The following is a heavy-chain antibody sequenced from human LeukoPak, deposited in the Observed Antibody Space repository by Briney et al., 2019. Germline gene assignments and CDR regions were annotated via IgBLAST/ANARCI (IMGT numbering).Heavy chain of an antibody. CDR2: IYTGRST. J-gene: IGHJ4*02. CDR3: ARGGGSFQFDN. CDR1: GFIVSSNY. Sequence: GGTLRLSCAASGFIVSSNYISWVRQAPGKGLEWVSLIYTGRSTYYADSVKGRFTISRDNSKNTVYLQMNSLRDEDTAIYYCARGGGSFQFDNWGQGTLVTVSS. V-gene: IGHV3-53*01. D-gene: IGHD1-26*01.